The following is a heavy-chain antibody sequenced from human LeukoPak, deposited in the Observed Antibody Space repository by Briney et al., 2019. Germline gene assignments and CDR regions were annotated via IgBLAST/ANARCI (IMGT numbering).Heavy chain of an antibody. CDR1: GFTFSSYA. CDR3: SKATGYSGGCCSY. Sequence: PGGSLRLSCAASGFTFSSYAMSWVRQAPGKGLEWVSGIGGSGGSTYYADSVKGRFTISRDKSKNTLFLQMNSLRVEDTAVYYCSKATGYSGGCCSYWGQGTLVTVSS. J-gene: IGHJ4*02. D-gene: IGHD2-15*01. CDR2: IGGSGGST. V-gene: IGHV3-23*01.